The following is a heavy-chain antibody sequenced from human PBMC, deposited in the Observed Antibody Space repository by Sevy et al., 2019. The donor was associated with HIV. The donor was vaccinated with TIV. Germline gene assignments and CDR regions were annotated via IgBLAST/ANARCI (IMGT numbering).Heavy chain of an antibody. J-gene: IGHJ6*03. Sequence: GGSLRLSCAASGFTFSSYWMSWVRQAPGKGLEWVANIKQDGSEKYYVDSVKGRFTISRDNAKNSLYLQMNSLRAEDTAVYYCARDPIYYDRSGYLVYYYYMDVWGKGTTVTVSS. D-gene: IGHD3-22*01. CDR2: IKQDGSEK. V-gene: IGHV3-7*01. CDR1: GFTFSSYW. CDR3: ARDPIYYDRSGYLVYYYYMDV.